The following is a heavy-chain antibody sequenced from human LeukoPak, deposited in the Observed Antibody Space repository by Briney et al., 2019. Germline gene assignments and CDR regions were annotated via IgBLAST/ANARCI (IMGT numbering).Heavy chain of an antibody. CDR3: ARQGRYIVVVPAAIDAFDI. Sequence: SETLSLTCTVPGGSISSSSYYWGWIRQPPGKGLEWIGSIYYSGSTYYNPSLKSRVTISVDTSKNQFSLKLSSVTAADTAVYYCARQGRYIVVVPAAIDAFDIWGQGTMVTVSS. D-gene: IGHD2-2*01. V-gene: IGHV4-39*07. J-gene: IGHJ3*02. CDR1: GGSISSSSYY. CDR2: IYYSGST.